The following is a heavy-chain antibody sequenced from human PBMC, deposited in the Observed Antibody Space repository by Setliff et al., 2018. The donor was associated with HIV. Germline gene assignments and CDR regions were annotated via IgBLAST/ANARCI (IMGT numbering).Heavy chain of an antibody. Sequence: SETLSLTCAVYGGAFSGYYWTWIRQSPGRGLEWIGEVNHKGVANYSPSLMRRATISADTSKNQFSLRLSSVTAADTALYFCTRAQIAAPRPFDYWGQGSLVTVSS. J-gene: IGHJ4*02. CDR1: GGAFSGYY. V-gene: IGHV4-34*01. D-gene: IGHD2-21*01. CDR3: TRAQIAAPRPFDY. CDR2: VNHKGVA.